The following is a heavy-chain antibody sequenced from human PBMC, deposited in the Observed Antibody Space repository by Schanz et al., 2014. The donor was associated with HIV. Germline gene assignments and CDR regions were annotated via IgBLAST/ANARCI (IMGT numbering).Heavy chain of an antibody. CDR2: MWYDESHK. CDR1: GFTFSSYG. CDR3: STDIAVAGRGGMDL. Sequence: QVELVESGGGVVQPGRSLRLSCAASGFTFSSYGMHWVRQAPGKGLEWVAAMWYDESHKGYADSVKGRFTISRDNSKKTLHLQMNSLRPEDTAVYYCSTDIAVAGRGGMDLWGQGTLVTVSS. D-gene: IGHD6-19*01. J-gene: IGHJ5*02. V-gene: IGHV3-33*01.